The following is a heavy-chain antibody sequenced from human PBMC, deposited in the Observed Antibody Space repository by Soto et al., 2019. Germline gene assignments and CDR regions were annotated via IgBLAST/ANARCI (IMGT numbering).Heavy chain of an antibody. CDR1: GFSFSSFG. D-gene: IGHD1-7*01. Sequence: QVQLVESGGGVVQPGRSLRLSCAASGFSFSSFGMHWVRQAPGKGLEWVAFNSYAGSNKYYADYVKGRFTISRDSSEKTLYLQMNSLRPEDTAVYYCAKALGELSPESYDYWGQGTLVTVSS. V-gene: IGHV3-30*18. J-gene: IGHJ4*02. CDR2: NSYAGSNK. CDR3: AKALGELSPESYDY.